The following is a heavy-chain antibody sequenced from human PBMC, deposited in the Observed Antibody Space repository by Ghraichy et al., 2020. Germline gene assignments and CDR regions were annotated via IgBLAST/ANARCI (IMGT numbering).Heavy chain of an antibody. V-gene: IGHV4-4*07. CDR2: MYTSGTT. J-gene: IGHJ4*02. D-gene: IGHD4-17*01. CDR3: AREKDYGASRGFDY. Sequence: SETLSLTCTVSGGSISSYYWTWIRQPAGKGLEWIGRMYTSGTTNYNPALKSRVTMSIDTSENQFSLKLSFVTAADTAVYYCAREKDYGASRGFDYWGQGTLVTVSS. CDR1: GGSISSYY.